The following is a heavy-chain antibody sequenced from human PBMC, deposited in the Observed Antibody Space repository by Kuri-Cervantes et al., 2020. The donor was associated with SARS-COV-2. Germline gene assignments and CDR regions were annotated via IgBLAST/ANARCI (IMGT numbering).Heavy chain of an antibody. CDR2: IKSKTDGGTT. CDR3: TTEGRGPLRGNYFDY. Sequence: GESLKISCAASGFTFSNAWMSWVRQAPGKGLEWVGRIKSKTDGGTTDYAAPVKGRFTISRDDSKNTLYLQMNSLKTEDTAVYYCTTEGRGPLRGNYFDYWGQGTLVTVSS. V-gene: IGHV3-15*01. J-gene: IGHJ4*02. D-gene: IGHD3-16*01. CDR1: GFTFSNAW.